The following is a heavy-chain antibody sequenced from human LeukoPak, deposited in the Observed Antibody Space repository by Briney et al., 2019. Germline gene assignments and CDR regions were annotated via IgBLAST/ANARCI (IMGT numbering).Heavy chain of an antibody. V-gene: IGHV4-59*12. J-gene: IGHJ6*03. D-gene: IGHD4-23*01. CDR2: IRYSGST. Sequence: SETLSLTCTVSGGSIGSYYWTWIRQPPGKGLEWIGYIRYSGSTNYNPSLKSRVTISVDTSKNQFSLKLSSVTAADTAVYYCARDRYGGNSLGYYYYMDVWGKGTTVTVSS. CDR1: GGSIGSYY. CDR3: ARDRYGGNSLGYYYYMDV.